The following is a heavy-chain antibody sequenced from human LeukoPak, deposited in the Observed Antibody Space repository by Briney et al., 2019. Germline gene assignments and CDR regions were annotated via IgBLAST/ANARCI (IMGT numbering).Heavy chain of an antibody. CDR2: IRYDGSNK. Sequence: GGSLRLSCAASGFTFSSYGMHWVRQAPGKGVEWVAFIRYDGSNKYYADSVKGRFTISRDNSKNTLHLQMNSLRAEDTAVYYCAKDPGPGTMIVVVIPEYWGQGTLVTVSS. D-gene: IGHD3-22*01. V-gene: IGHV3-30*02. CDR1: GFTFSSYG. J-gene: IGHJ4*02. CDR3: AKDPGPGTMIVVVIPEY.